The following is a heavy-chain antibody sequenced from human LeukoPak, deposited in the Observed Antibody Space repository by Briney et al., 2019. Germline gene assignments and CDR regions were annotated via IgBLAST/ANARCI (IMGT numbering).Heavy chain of an antibody. V-gene: IGHV3-74*01. J-gene: IGHJ3*02. CDR1: GFTFSSYW. Sequence: PGGSLRLSCAASGFTFSSYWMHWVRQAPGKGLVWVSRINSDGSSTSYADSVKGRSTISRDNAKNTLYLQMNSLRAEDTAVYYCARNGRVAGKDAFDIWGQGTMVTVSS. D-gene: IGHD3-10*01. CDR3: ARNGRVAGKDAFDI. CDR2: INSDGSST.